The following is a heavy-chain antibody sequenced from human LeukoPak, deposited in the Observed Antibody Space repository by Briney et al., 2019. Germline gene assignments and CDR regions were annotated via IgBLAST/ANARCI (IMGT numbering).Heavy chain of an antibody. V-gene: IGHV4-39*01. CDR1: GGSISSSSYY. CDR3: ARHRYYFDSSGYRDAFEI. CDR2: VFYSGST. D-gene: IGHD3-22*01. J-gene: IGHJ3*02. Sequence: SETLSLTCAVSGGSISSSSYYWGCIRQPPGKGLEWIGSVFYSGSTYYNPSLKSRVTISADTSENQLSLQLSSVTAADTAVYYCARHRYYFDSSGYRDAFEIWGQGTMVTVSS.